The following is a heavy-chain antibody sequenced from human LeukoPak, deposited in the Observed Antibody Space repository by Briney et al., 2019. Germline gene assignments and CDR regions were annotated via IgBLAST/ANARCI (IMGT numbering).Heavy chain of an antibody. CDR3: AKSGYSSSWSNAAVYNWFDP. Sequence: GGSLRLSCAASGFTFSSYGLNWVRQAPGKGLGWVSVISGSGGSTYYADSVKGRFTISRDNSKNTLYLQMNSLRAEDTAVYYCAKSGYSSSWSNAAVYNWFDPWGQGTLVTVSS. V-gene: IGHV3-23*01. J-gene: IGHJ5*02. CDR2: ISGSGGST. D-gene: IGHD6-13*01. CDR1: GFTFSSYG.